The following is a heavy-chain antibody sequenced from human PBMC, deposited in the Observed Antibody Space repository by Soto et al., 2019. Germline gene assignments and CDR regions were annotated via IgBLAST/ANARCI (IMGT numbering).Heavy chain of an antibody. Sequence: GGSLRLSCAASGFTFSSHSINWVRQAPGKGLEWVSYISGSGATKYYADSVKGRFTISRDNARNSLYLQMSSLSDEDTAVYYCARAIRRFSYAVDYWGQGTLVTVS. CDR1: GFTFSSHS. CDR2: ISGSGATK. J-gene: IGHJ4*02. CDR3: ARAIRRFSYAVDY. D-gene: IGHD3-16*01. V-gene: IGHV3-48*02.